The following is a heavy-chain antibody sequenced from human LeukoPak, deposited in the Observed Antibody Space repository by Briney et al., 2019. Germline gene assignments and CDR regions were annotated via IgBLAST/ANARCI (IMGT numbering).Heavy chain of an antibody. J-gene: IGHJ4*02. CDR2: ISYDGSNK. D-gene: IGHD5-18*01. V-gene: IGHV3-30-3*01. CDR3: ARGPHRGYSYGEGY. Sequence: GGSLRLSCAASGFTFSSYAMHWVRQAPGKGLEWVAVISYDGSNKYYADSVKGRFTISRDNSKNTLYLQMSSLRAEDTAVYYCARGPHRGYSYGEGYWGQGTLVTVSS. CDR1: GFTFSSYA.